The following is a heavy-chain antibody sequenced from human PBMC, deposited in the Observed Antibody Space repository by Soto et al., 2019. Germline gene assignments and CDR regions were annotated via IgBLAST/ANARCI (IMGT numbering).Heavy chain of an antibody. D-gene: IGHD2-8*02. CDR1: GGSIDSAGQY. J-gene: IGHJ4*02. V-gene: IGHV4-31*03. CDR2: VYYRGTS. Sequence: QVRLQESGPGLVKPSQTLSLTCTVSGGSIDSAGQYWSWIRQHPGKGLEWIGYVYYRGTSYYNPSLKSRVTISLDTSKNQISLKLASVTDADTAVYYCARGRGCSGGGCYYTDFWGQGPLVTVSS. CDR3: ARGRGCSGGGCYYTDF.